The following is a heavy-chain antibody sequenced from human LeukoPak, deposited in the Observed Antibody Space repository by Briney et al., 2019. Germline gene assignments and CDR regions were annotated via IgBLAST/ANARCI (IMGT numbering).Heavy chain of an antibody. J-gene: IGHJ4*02. D-gene: IGHD6-19*01. CDR3: ARGSYSSGWYGTGVDY. CDR2: INPNSGGT. Sequence: APVKVSCKASGYTFTGYYMHWVRQAPGQGLERMGWINPNSGGTSYAQKFQGSVTMTRDTSISTVYVGLGRMRSDDTAVNYCARGSYSSGWYGTGVDYWGQGTLVTVSS. V-gene: IGHV1-2*02. CDR1: GYTFTGYY.